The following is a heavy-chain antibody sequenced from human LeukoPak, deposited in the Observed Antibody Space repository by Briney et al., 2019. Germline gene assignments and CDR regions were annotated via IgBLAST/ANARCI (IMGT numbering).Heavy chain of an antibody. Sequence: ETLSLTCTVSGYSISSGYYWGWIRQPPGKGLEWVSSISSSSSYIYYADSVKGRFTISRDNAKNSLYLQMNSLRAEDTAVYYCARDLTVTAIRFDYWGQGTLVTVSS. D-gene: IGHD2-21*02. V-gene: IGHV3-21*01. CDR2: ISSSSSYI. CDR1: GYSISSGYY. CDR3: ARDLTVTAIRFDY. J-gene: IGHJ4*02.